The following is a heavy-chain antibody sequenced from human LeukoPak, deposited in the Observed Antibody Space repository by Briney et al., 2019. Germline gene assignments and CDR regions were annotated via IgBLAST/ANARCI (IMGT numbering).Heavy chain of an antibody. CDR2: ISGSGGST. J-gene: IGHJ3*02. CDR1: GFTFSSYG. CDR3: AKATSIREGAFDI. D-gene: IGHD1-26*01. V-gene: IGHV3-23*01. Sequence: GSLRLSCAASGFTFSSYGMSWVRQAPGKGLEWVSAISGSGGSTYYADSVKGRFTISRDNSKNTLYLQMNSLRAEDTAVYYCAKATSIREGAFDIWGQGTMVTVSS.